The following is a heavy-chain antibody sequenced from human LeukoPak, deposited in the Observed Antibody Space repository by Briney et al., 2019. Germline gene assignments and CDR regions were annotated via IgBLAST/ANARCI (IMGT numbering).Heavy chain of an antibody. CDR2: ISGSGDST. V-gene: IGHV3-23*01. CDR3: ADSNYWYPVDY. D-gene: IGHD4-11*01. CDR1: GFTFSSYA. Sequence: GGSLRLSCAASGFTFSSYAMRWVRQAPGKGLEWVSSISGSGDSTYYADSVKGRFTISRDNSKNTLYLQMNSLRAEDTALYYCADSNYWYPVDYWGQGTLVTVSS. J-gene: IGHJ4*02.